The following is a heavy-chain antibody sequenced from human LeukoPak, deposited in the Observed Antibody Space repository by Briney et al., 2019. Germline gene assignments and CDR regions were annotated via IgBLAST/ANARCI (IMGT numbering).Heavy chain of an antibody. CDR1: GGSISSSSHY. CDR3: VRMSSGYSDS. J-gene: IGHJ4*02. Sequence: KSSETLSLTCTVSGGSISSSSHYWGWIRQPPGKGLEWIGIIFYSGNTYYTPSLKSRLTISIDTSKNQFSLNLSSVTAADTAVYYCVRMSSGYSDSWGQGTLVTASS. V-gene: IGHV4-39*01. D-gene: IGHD3-22*01. CDR2: IFYSGNT.